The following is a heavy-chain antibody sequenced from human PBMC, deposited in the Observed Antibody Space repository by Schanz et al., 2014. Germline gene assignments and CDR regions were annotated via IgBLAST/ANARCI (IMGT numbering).Heavy chain of an antibody. Sequence: VQLVESGGGLVKPGGSLRLSCLASGFAFSSYGMNWLRQAPGKGLEWVSAISGSGGSTYYADSVKGRFTISRDNSKNTLYLQMNSLRAEDTAVYYCAKDAENTAMITDYFDYWGQGTLVTVSS. J-gene: IGHJ4*02. CDR2: ISGSGGST. D-gene: IGHD5-18*01. CDR3: AKDAENTAMITDYFDY. CDR1: GFAFSSYG. V-gene: IGHV3-23*04.